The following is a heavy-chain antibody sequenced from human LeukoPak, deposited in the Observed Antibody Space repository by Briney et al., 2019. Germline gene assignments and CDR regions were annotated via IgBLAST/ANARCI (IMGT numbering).Heavy chain of an antibody. J-gene: IGHJ6*03. Sequence: SETLSLTCPVSGGSISSGSHYWSWIRQPAGKGLEWIGRIYTSGSTNYNPSLKSRVTMSVDTSKNQFSLKLSSVTAADTAVYYCAREPRWYSSGLFDYMDVWGKGTTVTISS. V-gene: IGHV4-61*02. CDR3: AREPRWYSSGLFDYMDV. CDR1: GGSISSGSHY. CDR2: IYTSGST. D-gene: IGHD6-19*01.